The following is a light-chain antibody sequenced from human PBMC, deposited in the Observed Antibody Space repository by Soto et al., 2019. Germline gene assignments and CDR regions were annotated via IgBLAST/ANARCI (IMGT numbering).Light chain of an antibody. J-gene: IGLJ1*01. V-gene: IGLV2-23*01. CDR1: SSDFGSYKF. CDR3: FSFTSTNTHV. CDR2: ETS. Sequence: QSALIQPASVSGSPGQSVTISCTGTSSDFGSYKFVSWYQHHPGKVPKVIIYETSKRPSGVSDRFSGSKSGNTASLTISGLQAEDEADYYCFSFTSTNTHVFGSGTKLTVL.